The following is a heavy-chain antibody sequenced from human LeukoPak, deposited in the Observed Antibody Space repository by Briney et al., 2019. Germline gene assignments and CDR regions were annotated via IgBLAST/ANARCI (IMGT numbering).Heavy chain of an antibody. D-gene: IGHD3-9*01. V-gene: IGHV1-69*06. CDR3: ETAIYYDFMTGYYDYYSYYMDV. Sequence: SVKVSCKASADAFSWYAISWVRQAPGQGLEWMGRIIPKFGTAKYAQRFRGRVTITADKATTTAYMEISSARSEDTGLYASETAIYYDFMTGYYDYYSYYMDVWGDGTTVTVSS. J-gene: IGHJ6*03. CDR1: ADAFSWYA. CDR2: IIPKFGTA.